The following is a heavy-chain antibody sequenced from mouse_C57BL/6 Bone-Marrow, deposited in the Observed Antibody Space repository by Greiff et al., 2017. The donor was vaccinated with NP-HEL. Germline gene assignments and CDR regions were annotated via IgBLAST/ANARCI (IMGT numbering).Heavy chain of an antibody. CDR3: TRGDGYDGAY. CDR1: GFTFSSYA. J-gene: IGHJ3*01. Sequence: EVQVVESGEGLVKPGGSLKLSCAASGFTFSSYAMSWVRQTPEKRLEWVAYISSGGDYIYYADTVKGRFTISRDNARNTLYLQMSSLKSEDTAMYYCTRGDGYDGAYWGQGTLVTVSA. CDR2: ISSGGDYI. V-gene: IGHV5-9-1*02. D-gene: IGHD2-2*01.